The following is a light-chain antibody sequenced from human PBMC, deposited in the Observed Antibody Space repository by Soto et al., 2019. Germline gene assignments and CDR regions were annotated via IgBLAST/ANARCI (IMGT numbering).Light chain of an antibody. CDR1: QSVSGW. V-gene: IGKV1-5*03. J-gene: IGKJ4*01. Sequence: DIQMTQSPSTLSASVGDRVTITCRASQSVSGWLAWYQQKPGKAPELLIYSASTLETGVPSRFSGSGSGTEFTLTVTSLQPVDSATYYCQQYESYPLTFGGGTKVEIK. CDR2: SAS. CDR3: QQYESYPLT.